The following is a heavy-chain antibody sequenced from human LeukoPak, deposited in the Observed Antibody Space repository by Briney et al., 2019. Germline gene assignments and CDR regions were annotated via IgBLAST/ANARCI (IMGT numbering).Heavy chain of an antibody. D-gene: IGHD5-12*01. CDR1: GFTFSSYG. CDR3: AKRGGYDDYYYYMDV. Sequence: PGGSLRLSCAASGFTFSSYGMHWVRQAPGKGLEWVAFIRYDGSNKYYADSVKGRFTISRDNSKNTLYLQMNSLRAEDTAVYYCAKRGGYDDYYYYMDVWGKGTTVTISS. V-gene: IGHV3-30*02. CDR2: IRYDGSNK. J-gene: IGHJ6*03.